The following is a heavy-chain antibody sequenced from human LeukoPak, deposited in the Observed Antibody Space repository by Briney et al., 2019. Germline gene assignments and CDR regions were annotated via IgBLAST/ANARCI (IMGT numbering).Heavy chain of an antibody. Sequence: GGSLRLSCAASGFTFSTYAMSWVRQAPGKGLEWVSAISGDDGSTYYADSLKGRFTISRDNSKNTLYLQMNSLRAEDTAVYYCAKDIPQGYTYGFIEQDFWGQGTPVTVSS. CDR2: ISGDDGST. CDR1: GFTFSTYA. CDR3: AKDIPQGYTYGFIEQDF. V-gene: IGHV3-23*01. J-gene: IGHJ4*02. D-gene: IGHD5-18*01.